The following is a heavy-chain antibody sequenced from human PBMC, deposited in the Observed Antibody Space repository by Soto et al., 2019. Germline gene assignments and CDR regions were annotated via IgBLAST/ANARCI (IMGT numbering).Heavy chain of an antibody. D-gene: IGHD3-22*01. J-gene: IGHJ5*02. CDR3: AREWENVIVVPGLFDP. V-gene: IGHV1-69*13. CDR2: IIPVFGIA. CDR1: GGTFSSSA. Sequence: GASVKVSCKASGGTFSSSAISWVRQAPGQGLEWMGGIIPVFGIANYAQKFQGRVSITADESTSTAHMELSSLTSEDTAVYYCAREWENVIVVPGLFDPWGQGXLVTVSS.